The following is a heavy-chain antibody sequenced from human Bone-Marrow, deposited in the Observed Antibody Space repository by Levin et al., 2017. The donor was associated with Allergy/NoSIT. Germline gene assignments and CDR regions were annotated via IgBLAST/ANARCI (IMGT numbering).Heavy chain of an antibody. CDR3: ARETGYYNFDY. D-gene: IGHD3-9*01. V-gene: IGHV3-21*01. CDR1: GFSFSSYT. Sequence: GGSLRLSCAASGFSFSSYTMNWVRQAPGKGLEWVSCISGSSGFRDYADSVKGRFTISRDNAKKLVYLEMSSLTADDTALYFCARETGYYNFDYWGQGTPVNVSS. CDR2: ISGSSGFR. J-gene: IGHJ4*02.